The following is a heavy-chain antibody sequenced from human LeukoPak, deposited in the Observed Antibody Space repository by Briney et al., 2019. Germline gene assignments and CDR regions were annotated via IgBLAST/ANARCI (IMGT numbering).Heavy chain of an antibody. V-gene: IGHV1-2*06. J-gene: IGHJ4*02. CDR3: ARVSSSGWDY. CDR2: INPNSGGT. D-gene: IGHD6-19*01. CDR1: GYTFTSYY. Sequence: ASVKVSCKASGYTFTSYYMHWVRQAPGQGLEWMGRINPNSGGTNYAQRFQGKVTMTRDTSISTVYMELSRLRSDDTAVYYCARVSSSGWDYWGQGTLVTVSS.